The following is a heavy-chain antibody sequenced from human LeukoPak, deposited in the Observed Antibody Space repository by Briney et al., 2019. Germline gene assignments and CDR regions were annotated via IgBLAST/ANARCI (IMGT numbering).Heavy chain of an antibody. Sequence: SETLSLTRAVYGGSFSGYYWSWIRQPPGKGLEWIGEINHSGSTNYNPSLKSRVTISVDTSKNQFSLKLSSVTAADTAVYYCARRHQNDAFDIWGQGTMVTVSS. CDR1: GGSFSGYY. CDR2: INHSGST. CDR3: ARRHQNDAFDI. J-gene: IGHJ3*02. V-gene: IGHV4-34*01.